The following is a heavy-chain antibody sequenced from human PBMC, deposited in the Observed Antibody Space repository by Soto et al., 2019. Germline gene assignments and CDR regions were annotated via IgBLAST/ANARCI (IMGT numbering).Heavy chain of an antibody. V-gene: IGHV4-34*01. J-gene: IGHJ5*02. D-gene: IGHD2-2*01. Sequence: PSETLSLTCAVYGGSFSGYYWSWIRQPPGKGLEWIGEINHSGSTNYNPSLKSRVTISVDTSKNQFSLKLSSVTAADTAVYYCARLYLVPAAKGLNWFDPWGQGTLVTVSS. CDR2: INHSGST. CDR3: ARLYLVPAAKGLNWFDP. CDR1: GGSFSGYY.